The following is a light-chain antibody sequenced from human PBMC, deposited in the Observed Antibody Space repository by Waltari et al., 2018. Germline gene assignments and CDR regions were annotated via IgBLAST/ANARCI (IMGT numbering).Light chain of an antibody. J-gene: IGLJ2*01. CDR1: SSAVGGYHS. CDR2: EVS. V-gene: IGLV2-14*01. CDR3: VSYTRNNTSI. Sequence: QSALTQPASVSGSPGQSITISCPGTSSAVGGYHSVSWFQQHPGKAPKVMIYEVSRRPSGVSDRFSGSKSGNTASLTISGLQAEDEADYYCVSYTRNNTSIFGGGTKLTVL.